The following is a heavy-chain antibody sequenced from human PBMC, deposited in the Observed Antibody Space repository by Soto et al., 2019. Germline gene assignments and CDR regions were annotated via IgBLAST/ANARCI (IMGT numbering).Heavy chain of an antibody. J-gene: IGHJ6*02. CDR1: GFTFSSYA. CDR3: ARERDGMDA. Sequence: GGSLRLSCAASGFTFSSYAMHWVRQAPGKGLEWVAVISYDGSNKYYADSVKGRFTISRDNSKNTLYLQMNSLRAEDTAVYYCARERDGMDAWGQGTTVTV. CDR2: ISYDGSNK. V-gene: IGHV3-30-3*01.